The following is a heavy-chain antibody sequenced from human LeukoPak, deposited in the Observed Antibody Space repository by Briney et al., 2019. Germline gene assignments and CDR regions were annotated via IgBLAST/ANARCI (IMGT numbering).Heavy chain of an antibody. CDR1: GYTFTSYD. D-gene: IGHD2-2*01. J-gene: IGHJ5*02. CDR3: ARGYCSSTSCYLYWFDP. Sequence: ASEKVSCKASGYTFTSYDINWVQQATGQGLEWMGWMNPNSGNTGYAQKFQGRVTMTRNTSISTAYMELSSLRSEDTAVYYCARGYCSSTSCYLYWFDPWGQGTLVTVSS. V-gene: IGHV1-8*01. CDR2: MNPNSGNT.